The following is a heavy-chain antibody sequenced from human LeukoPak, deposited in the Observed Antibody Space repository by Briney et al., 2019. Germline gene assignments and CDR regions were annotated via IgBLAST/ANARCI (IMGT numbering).Heavy chain of an antibody. J-gene: IGHJ4*02. D-gene: IGHD3-10*01. Sequence: PSETLSLTCSVSGGSISSYYWSWIRQPPGKGLEWFGSVYHSGSTYYNPSLKSEVTISVDTSKNQFSLKLSSVTAADTAVYYCARSGGSGSPFDSWGQGTLVTVSS. CDR2: VYHSGST. CDR3: ARSGGSGSPFDS. CDR1: GGSISSYY. V-gene: IGHV4-59*08.